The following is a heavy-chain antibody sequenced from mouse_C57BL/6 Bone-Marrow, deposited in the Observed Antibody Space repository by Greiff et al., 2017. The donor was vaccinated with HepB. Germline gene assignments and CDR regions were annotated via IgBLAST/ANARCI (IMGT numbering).Heavy chain of an antibody. CDR1: GYTFTSYG. D-gene: IGHD2-3*01. J-gene: IGHJ1*03. CDR2: IYPRSGNT. Sequence: QVHVKQSGAELARPGASVKLSCKASGYTFTSYGISWVKQRTGQGLEWIGEIYPRSGNTYYNEKFKGKATLTADKSSSTAYMELRSLTSEDSAVYFCARDGYFSYWYFDVWGTGTTVTVSS. CDR3: ARDGYFSYWYFDV. V-gene: IGHV1-81*01.